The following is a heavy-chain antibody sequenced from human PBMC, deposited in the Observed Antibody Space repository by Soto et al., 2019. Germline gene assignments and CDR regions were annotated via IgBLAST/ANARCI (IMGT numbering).Heavy chain of an antibody. Sequence: QVQLVQSGAEVKKPGASVKVSCKASGYTFTSYDINWVRQANGQGLEWMGWMNPNSGNTGYAQKFQGRVTMTRNTSISTVHMELSSLRSDDSAVYYCARTYRSPWYFDLWGRGTLVTVSS. V-gene: IGHV1-8*01. D-gene: IGHD1-26*01. CDR3: ARTYRSPWYFDL. CDR2: MNPNSGNT. J-gene: IGHJ2*01. CDR1: GYTFTSYD.